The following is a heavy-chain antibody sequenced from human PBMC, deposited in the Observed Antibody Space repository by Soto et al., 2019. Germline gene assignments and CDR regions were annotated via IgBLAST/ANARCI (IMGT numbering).Heavy chain of an antibody. CDR3: ARPTFNSYNWNYDYYFDY. D-gene: IGHD1-7*01. V-gene: IGHV3-11*01. J-gene: IGHJ4*02. CDR1: GFTFSDYY. Sequence: PGGSLRLSCAASGFTFSDYYMSWIRQAPGKGLEWVSYISSSGSTIYYADSVKGRFTISRDNAKNSLYLQMNSLRAEDTAVYYCARPTFNSYNWNYDYYFDYWGQGTLVTVSS. CDR2: ISSSGSTI.